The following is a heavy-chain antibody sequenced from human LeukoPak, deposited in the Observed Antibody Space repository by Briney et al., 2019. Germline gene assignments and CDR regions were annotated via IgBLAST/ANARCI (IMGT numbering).Heavy chain of an antibody. J-gene: IGHJ4*02. CDR1: GYTFSSYG. Sequence: ASVKVSCKASGYTFSSYGISWVRQAPGQGLEWVGWISAYNGNTNYAQKGQGRVTMTTDTSTSTAYMELTSLRSDDTAVYYCASRNWACTNGVCYGGAFDYWGQGTLLTVSS. CDR2: ISAYNGNT. V-gene: IGHV1-18*01. CDR3: ASRNWACTNGVCYGGAFDY. D-gene: IGHD2-8*01.